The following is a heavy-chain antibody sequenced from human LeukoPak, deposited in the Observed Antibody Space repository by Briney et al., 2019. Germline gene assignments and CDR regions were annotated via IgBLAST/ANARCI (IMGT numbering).Heavy chain of an antibody. V-gene: IGHV4-38-2*01. CDR2: IYHSGST. Sequence: SETLSLTCAVSGYSISSGYYWGWIRQPPGEGLEWIGSIYHSGSTYYNPSLKSRVTISVDTSKNQFSLKLSSVTAADTAVYYCARVTTDYFDYWGQGTLVTVSS. D-gene: IGHD4-17*01. CDR1: GYSISSGYY. J-gene: IGHJ4*02. CDR3: ARVTTDYFDY.